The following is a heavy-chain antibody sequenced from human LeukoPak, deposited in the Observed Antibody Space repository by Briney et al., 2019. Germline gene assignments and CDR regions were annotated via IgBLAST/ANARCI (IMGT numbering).Heavy chain of an antibody. Sequence: GGSLRLSCVASGFTFSNDWLSWVRQAPGKGLEWLANIKQDGSEKSYVDSVKGRFTISRDNAKNTLDLQMNSLRAEDTAVYYCAREWGNSVLPLDYWGQGTLVTVSP. CDR3: AREWGNSVLPLDY. CDR1: GFTFSNDW. D-gene: IGHD3-16*01. CDR2: IKQDGSEK. V-gene: IGHV3-7*01. J-gene: IGHJ4*02.